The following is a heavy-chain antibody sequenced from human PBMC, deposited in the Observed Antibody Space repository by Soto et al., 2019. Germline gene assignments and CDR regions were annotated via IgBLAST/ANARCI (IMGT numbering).Heavy chain of an antibody. CDR2: ISYDGSNK. CDR3: AREYSSVTDY. CDR1: GFTFSSYA. J-gene: IGHJ4*02. V-gene: IGHV3-30-3*01. D-gene: IGHD6-19*01. Sequence: GRSLRLSCAASGFTFSSYAMHWVRQAPGKGLEWVAVISYDGSNKYYADSVKGRFTISRDNSKNTLYLQMNSLRAEDTAVYYCAREYSSVTDYWGQGTLVTVSS.